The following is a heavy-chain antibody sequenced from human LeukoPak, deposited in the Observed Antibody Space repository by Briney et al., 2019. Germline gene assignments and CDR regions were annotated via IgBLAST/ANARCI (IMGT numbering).Heavy chain of an antibody. Sequence: GASVKVSCKASGGTFSSYAISWVRQAPGQGLEWMGGIIPIFGTANYAQKFQGRVTMTRDTSTSTVYMELSSLRSEDTAVYYCARAHPIFTVTTLGWFDPWGQGTLVTVSS. J-gene: IGHJ5*02. CDR2: IIPIFGTA. V-gene: IGHV1-69*05. D-gene: IGHD4-17*01. CDR3: ARAHPIFTVTTLGWFDP. CDR1: GGTFSSYA.